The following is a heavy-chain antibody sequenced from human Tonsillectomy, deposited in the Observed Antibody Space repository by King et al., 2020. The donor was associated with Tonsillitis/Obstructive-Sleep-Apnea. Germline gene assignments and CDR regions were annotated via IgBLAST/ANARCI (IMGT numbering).Heavy chain of an antibody. CDR2: INTNTGIP. CDR1: GYTFTNYA. CDR3: ARDRFRFDY. J-gene: IGHJ4*02. V-gene: IGHV7-4-1*02. Sequence: QLVQSGSELKKPGASVKVSCKASGYTFTNYAVNWVRQAPGQGLECMGWINTNTGIPTYAQGFTGRFVFSLATSVSTAYLQISSLKAEDTAMYYCARDRFRFDYWGQGTLVTVSS.